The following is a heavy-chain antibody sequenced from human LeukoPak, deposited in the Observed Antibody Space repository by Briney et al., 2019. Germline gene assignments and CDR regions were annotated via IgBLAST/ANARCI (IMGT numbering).Heavy chain of an antibody. CDR2: ISERGART. D-gene: IGHD3-22*01. V-gene: IGHV3-23*01. CDR1: GFTFSSYA. J-gene: IGHJ4*02. CDR3: AQRGVVIRVILVGFHKEAYYFDS. Sequence: PGGSLRLSCAASGFTFSSYAMSWVRQAPGKGLEWVAGISERGARTKYAHSVKGRLTISRETAKNALYLQMNSLRAEDPAVYFCAQRGVVIRVILVGFHKEAYYFDSWGQGALVTVSS.